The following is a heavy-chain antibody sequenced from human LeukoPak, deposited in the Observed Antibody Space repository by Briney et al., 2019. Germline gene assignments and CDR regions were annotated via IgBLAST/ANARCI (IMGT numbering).Heavy chain of an antibody. V-gene: IGHV1-2*02. CDR1: GYTFTGYY. CDR3: ARFRCSSTSCYGGFDY. Sequence: GASVKVSCKASGYTFTGYYMHWVRQAPGQGLEWMGWINPNSGGTDYAQKFQGRVTMTRDTSISTAYMELSRLRSDDTAVYYCARFRCSSTSCYGGFDYWGQGTLVTVSS. D-gene: IGHD2-2*01. CDR2: INPNSGGT. J-gene: IGHJ4*02.